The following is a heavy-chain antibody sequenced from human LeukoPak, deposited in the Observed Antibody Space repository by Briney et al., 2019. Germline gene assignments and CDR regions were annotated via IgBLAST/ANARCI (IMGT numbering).Heavy chain of an antibody. V-gene: IGHV1-18*01. CDR2: ISAYNGNT. Sequence: ASVKVSCKASGYTFTSYGISWVRQAPGQGLEWMGWISAYNGNTNYAQKLQGRVTMTTDTSTSTAYMELRSLRSDDTAVYYCARDDLGGTAYYDFWSGYYYYYGMDVWGQGTTVTVSS. CDR3: ARDDLGGTAYYDFWSGYYYYYGMDV. CDR1: GYTFTSYG. D-gene: IGHD3-3*01. J-gene: IGHJ6*02.